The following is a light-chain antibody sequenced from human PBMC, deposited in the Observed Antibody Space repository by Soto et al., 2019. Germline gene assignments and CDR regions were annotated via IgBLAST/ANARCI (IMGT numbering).Light chain of an antibody. CDR3: QQYNSYSET. Sequence: DIQMTQSPSTLSAFVGDRFTITCRVSQSISSWLAWYQQKPGKAPKLLIYKASSLESGVPSRFSGSGAGTEFTRTISSLQPDDVATDYCQQYNSYSETFGQGTKVDIK. CDR1: QSISSW. J-gene: IGKJ1*01. CDR2: KAS. V-gene: IGKV1-5*03.